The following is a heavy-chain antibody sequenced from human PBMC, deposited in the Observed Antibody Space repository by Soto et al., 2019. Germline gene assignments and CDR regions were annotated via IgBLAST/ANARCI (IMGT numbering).Heavy chain of an antibody. Sequence: QVQLVESGGGVVQPGRSLRLSCAASGFTFSSYAMHWVRQAPGKGLEWVAVISYDGSNKYYADSVKGRFTISRDNSKNTLYLQMNSLRAEDTAVYYCARAIVRGVLFGMDVWGQGTTVTVSS. D-gene: IGHD3-10*01. V-gene: IGHV3-30-3*01. CDR3: ARAIVRGVLFGMDV. J-gene: IGHJ6*02. CDR2: ISYDGSNK. CDR1: GFTFSSYA.